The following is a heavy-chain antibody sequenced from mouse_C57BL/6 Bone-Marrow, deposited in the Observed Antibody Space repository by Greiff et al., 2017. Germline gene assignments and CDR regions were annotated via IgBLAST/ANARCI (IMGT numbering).Heavy chain of an antibody. Sequence: EVQLQQSGPELVKPGASVKISCKASGYTFTDYYMNWVKQSHGKSLEWIGDINPNNGGTSYNQKFKGKATLTVDKSSSTAYMELRSLTSEDSAVYYCARCITTVPLYWYFDVWGTGTTVTVSS. CDR3: ARCITTVPLYWYFDV. D-gene: IGHD1-1*01. CDR2: INPNNGGT. V-gene: IGHV1-26*01. J-gene: IGHJ1*03. CDR1: GYTFTDYY.